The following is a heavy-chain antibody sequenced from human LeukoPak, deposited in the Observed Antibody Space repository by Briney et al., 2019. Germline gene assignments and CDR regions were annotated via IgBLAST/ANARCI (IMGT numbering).Heavy chain of an antibody. D-gene: IGHD1-26*01. Sequence: ASVKVSCKVSGYTLTELSMHWVRQAPGQGLEWMGWINPNSGGTNYAQKFQGRVTMTRDTSISTAYMELSRLRSDDTAVYYCARINSGSLSFDYWGQGTLVTVSS. CDR1: GYTLTELS. V-gene: IGHV1-2*02. J-gene: IGHJ4*02. CDR2: INPNSGGT. CDR3: ARINSGSLSFDY.